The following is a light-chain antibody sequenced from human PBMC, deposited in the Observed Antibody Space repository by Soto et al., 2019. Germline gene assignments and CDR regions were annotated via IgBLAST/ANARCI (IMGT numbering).Light chain of an antibody. CDR3: VQHNTYPRT. CDR1: ESVSSN. V-gene: IGKV3-15*01. Sequence: EIVMTQSPATLSVSPGERATLSCRASESVSSNLAWYQQKPGQAPRLLIYGASTRATGFPARFSGSGSGTEFTLTISSLQPEDFATYFCVQHNTYPRTFGQGTKVDIK. CDR2: GAS. J-gene: IGKJ1*01.